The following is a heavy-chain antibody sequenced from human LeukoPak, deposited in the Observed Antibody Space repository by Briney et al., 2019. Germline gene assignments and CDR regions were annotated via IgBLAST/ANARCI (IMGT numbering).Heavy chain of an antibody. D-gene: IGHD2-2*01. CDR2: IYPGDSDT. Sequence: GESLKISCKGSGYSFTSYWIGWVRQMPGKGLEWMGIIYPGDSDTRYSPSFQGQVTISADKSISTAYLQWSSLKASDTAMYYCASRYCSSTSCYPQFDYWGQGTLVTVSP. J-gene: IGHJ4*02. V-gene: IGHV5-51*01. CDR1: GYSFTSYW. CDR3: ASRYCSSTSCYPQFDY.